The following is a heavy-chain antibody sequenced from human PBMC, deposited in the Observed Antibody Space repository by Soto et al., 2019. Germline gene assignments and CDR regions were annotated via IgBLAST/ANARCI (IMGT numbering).Heavy chain of an antibody. J-gene: IGHJ6*02. V-gene: IGHV3-30*18. CDR2: ISYDGSNT. Sequence: AWGSLRLSCAASAITFSSYGMHWVRQAPGKGLEWVAVISYDGSNTYYADSVKGRFTISRDNSKNTLYLQMNSLRAEDTAVYYCAKDGGRYYYYYYGMDVWGQGTTVTVSS. D-gene: IGHD3-16*01. CDR3: AKDGGRYYYYYYGMDV. CDR1: AITFSSYG.